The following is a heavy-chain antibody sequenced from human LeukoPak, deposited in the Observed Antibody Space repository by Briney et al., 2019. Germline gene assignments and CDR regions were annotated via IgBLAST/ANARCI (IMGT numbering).Heavy chain of an antibody. CDR2: INHSGST. D-gene: IGHD1-1*01. J-gene: IGHJ4*02. CDR1: GGSFSGYY. V-gene: IGHV4-34*01. Sequence: PSETLSLTCAVYGGSFSGYYWSWIRQPPGKGLEWIGEINHSGSTNYNPSLKSRVTIPVDTSKNQFSLKVSSVTAADTAVYYCVRDPGDYWGQGTLVIVSS. CDR3: VRDPGDY.